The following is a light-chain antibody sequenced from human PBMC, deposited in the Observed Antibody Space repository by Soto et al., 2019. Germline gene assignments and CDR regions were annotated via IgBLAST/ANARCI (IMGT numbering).Light chain of an antibody. CDR1: QSISGW. CDR3: LQYNTYST. V-gene: IGKV1-5*01. J-gene: IGKJ5*01. CDR2: DAS. Sequence: GDRGTITCRASQSISGWLAWYQQEPGKAPKLLIYDASSLASGVPSRFSGSRSGTEFSLTISSLQPEDSATDYCLQYNTYSTFGQGTRLEIK.